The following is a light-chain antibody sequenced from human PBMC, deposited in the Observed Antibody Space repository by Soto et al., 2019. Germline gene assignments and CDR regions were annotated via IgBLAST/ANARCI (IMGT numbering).Light chain of an antibody. J-gene: IGKJ1*01. CDR1: RSLVHTNGNTY. Sequence: DVVMTQSPLSLPVIFGQPASISCRSSRSLVHTNGNTYLNWFQQRPGQSPRRLIYMVSNRDSGVPDRFSGSGSGTVFTLKISRVEADDVGVYFCMQAIHWPWTFGQGTKVDVK. CDR2: MVS. V-gene: IGKV2-30*02. CDR3: MQAIHWPWT.